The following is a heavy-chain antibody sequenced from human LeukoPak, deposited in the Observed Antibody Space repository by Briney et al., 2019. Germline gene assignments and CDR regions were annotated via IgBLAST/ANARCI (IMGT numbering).Heavy chain of an antibody. CDR1: GFSLSEYG. CDR3: AKDPVNHCASSVCYGLQS. Sequence: GGSLRLSCEVSGFSLSEYGIHWVRQAPGKGLEGLSFIRYDDREYYPDSVKGRFASSRENSKNTLFLQMHSLRSEYTAVYYCAKDPVNHCASSVCYGLQSWGQGTLVIVSS. CDR2: IRYDDRE. D-gene: IGHD3-22*01. V-gene: IGHV3-30*02. J-gene: IGHJ5*02.